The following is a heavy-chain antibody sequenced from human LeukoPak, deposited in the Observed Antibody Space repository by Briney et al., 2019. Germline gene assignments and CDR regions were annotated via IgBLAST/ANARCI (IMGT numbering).Heavy chain of an antibody. CDR1: GSTFSRYS. V-gene: IGHV3-48*01. Sequence: PGGSLRLSCAASGSTFSRYSRNWVRQAPGKGLEWVSYISSSSSTIYYADSVKGRFTISRDNAKNSLYLQMNSLRAEDTAMYYCARTYQLLYADAFDIWGQGTMVTVSS. J-gene: IGHJ3*02. CDR2: ISSSSSTI. D-gene: IGHD2-2*02. CDR3: ARTYQLLYADAFDI.